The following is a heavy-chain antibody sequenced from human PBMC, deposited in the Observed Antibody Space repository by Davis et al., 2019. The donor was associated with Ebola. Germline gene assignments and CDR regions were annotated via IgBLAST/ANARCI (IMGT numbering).Heavy chain of an antibody. CDR3: ARVRTGYYYDSSDSPSWFDP. J-gene: IGHJ5*02. Sequence: SVKVSCKSSGDTFTSFGVSWVRQAPGQGLEWIGGIIPIFRSPNYAQKFQDRVTITADESTRTVYMELSSLRSEDTAVYYCARVRTGYYYDSSDSPSWFDPWGQGTPVTVSS. D-gene: IGHD3-22*01. CDR1: GDTFTSFG. CDR2: IIPIFRSP. V-gene: IGHV1-69*13.